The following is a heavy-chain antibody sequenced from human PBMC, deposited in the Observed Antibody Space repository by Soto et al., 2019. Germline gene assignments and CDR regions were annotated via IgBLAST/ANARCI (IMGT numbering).Heavy chain of an antibody. CDR1: GFTFSRYA. CDR3: ARPRMTTTTSYHGMDV. CDR2: VSFDGSNE. V-gene: IGHV3-30-3*01. Sequence: QVQLVESGGGVVQPGGSLRLSCSASGFTFSRYAMHWVRQAPGEGLDWVAVVSFDGSNEYYAESVRGRFTISRDTSKNTLYLQMNSLRPEDTAVYFCARPRMTTTTSYHGMDVWGRGTTVTVSS. J-gene: IGHJ6*02. D-gene: IGHD4-17*01.